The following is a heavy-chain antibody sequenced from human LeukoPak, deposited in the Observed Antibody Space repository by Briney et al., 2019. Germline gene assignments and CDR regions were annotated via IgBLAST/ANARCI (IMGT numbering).Heavy chain of an antibody. D-gene: IGHD2-15*01. J-gene: IGHJ4*02. CDR1: GFTFSTYC. Sequence: GGSLRLSCAASGFTFSTYCMTWVRQAPGKGLEFVANIKPDGSETYYADSVKGRFTISRDNTKNLVFLQMKSLRGEDAAVYHCGGFGYEAAIDLWGQGTLVTVSS. CDR2: IKPDGSET. V-gene: IGHV3-7*01. CDR3: GGFGYEAAIDL.